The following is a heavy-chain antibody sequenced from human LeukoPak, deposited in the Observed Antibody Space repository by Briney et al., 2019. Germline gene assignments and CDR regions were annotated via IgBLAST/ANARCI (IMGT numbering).Heavy chain of an antibody. CDR2: IWYDGSNK. D-gene: IGHD5-18*01. CDR1: GFTFSNYG. CDR3: AKDADTATVTWFDY. J-gene: IGHJ4*02. V-gene: IGHV3-33*06. Sequence: GWSLRLSGAASGFTFSNYGIHGVRQAPGKGVEGVAVIWYDGSNKYYADSGRGRFTISRDNSKNTLYLQMNSLRAEDTAVYYCAKDADTATVTWFDYWGQGTLVAVSS.